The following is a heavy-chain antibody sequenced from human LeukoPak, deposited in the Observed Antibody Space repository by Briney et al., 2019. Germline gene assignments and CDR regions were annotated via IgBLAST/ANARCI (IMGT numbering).Heavy chain of an antibody. V-gene: IGHV4-59*08. J-gene: IGHJ6*03. Sequence: SETLSLTCTVSGASINIYYWSWIRQPPGKGLEYIGFIYYSGTTNYNPSLKSRVTISVDTSKNQFSLKLSSVTAADTAVYYCASVIGIVGATTLFRYYYYMDVWGKGTTVTVSS. CDR1: GASINIYY. CDR2: IYYSGTT. CDR3: ASVIGIVGATTLFRYYYYMDV. D-gene: IGHD1-26*01.